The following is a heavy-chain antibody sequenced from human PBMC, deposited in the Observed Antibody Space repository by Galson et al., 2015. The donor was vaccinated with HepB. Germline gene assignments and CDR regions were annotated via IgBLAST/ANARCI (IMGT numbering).Heavy chain of an antibody. CDR1: GFTCRDYN. D-gene: IGHD5/OR15-5a*01. CDR2: IGTGGDT. V-gene: IGHV3-13*01. CDR3: VRGGIRVSGLDLFDY. J-gene: IGHJ4*02. Sequence: SLRLSCAPSGFTCRDYNMDWVRQGTVKRLEWGSGIGTGGDTHYGDSVKGRFTISRENAKNSVFLQMNSLRVEDTAVYYCVRGGIRVSGLDLFDYWGQGTLVTVSA.